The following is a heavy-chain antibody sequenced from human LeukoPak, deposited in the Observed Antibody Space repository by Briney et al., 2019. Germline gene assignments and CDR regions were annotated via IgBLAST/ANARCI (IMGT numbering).Heavy chain of an antibody. CDR2: IDPNSGGT. J-gene: IGHJ2*01. D-gene: IGHD3-10*01. V-gene: IGHV1-2*02. Sequence: ASVKVSWKTSGYTFTAHYIHWVRQAPGQGLEWMGWIDPNSGGTNYAQKFLGSVTMTGDTSINTAFMEIRRLRSDDTAIYYCARGRGTTMVRGVITNYFDLWGRGSLVTVSS. CDR3: ARGRGTTMVRGVITNYFDL. CDR1: GYTFTAHY.